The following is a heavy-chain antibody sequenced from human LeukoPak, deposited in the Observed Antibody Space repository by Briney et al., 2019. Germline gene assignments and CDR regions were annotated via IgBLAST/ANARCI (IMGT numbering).Heavy chain of an antibody. CDR3: ARDLLRGTVTTGYFDY. J-gene: IGHJ4*02. V-gene: IGHV3-30-3*01. D-gene: IGHD4-17*01. Sequence: PGRSLRLSCAASGFTFSSYAMHWVRQAPGKGLGWVAVISYDGSNKYYADSVKGRFTISRDNSKNTLYLQMNSLRAEDTAVYYCARDLLRGTVTTGYFDYWGQGTLVTVSS. CDR2: ISYDGSNK. CDR1: GFTFSSYA.